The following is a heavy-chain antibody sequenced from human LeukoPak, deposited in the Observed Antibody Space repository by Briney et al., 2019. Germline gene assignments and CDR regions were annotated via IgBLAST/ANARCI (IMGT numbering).Heavy chain of an antibody. J-gene: IGHJ4*02. Sequence: SETLSLTCAVSGYSISSDNYWVWIRQPPGQGLEWTGGIYHSGSTYYNPSLKSRVAMSVDTSKNQFSLKLSSVAAADTAVYYCARAPRDSSSSNYMRRFDYWGQGTLVTVSS. V-gene: IGHV4-38-2*01. D-gene: IGHD3-22*01. CDR3: ARAPRDSSSSNYMRRFDY. CDR2: IYHSGST. CDR1: GYSISSDNY.